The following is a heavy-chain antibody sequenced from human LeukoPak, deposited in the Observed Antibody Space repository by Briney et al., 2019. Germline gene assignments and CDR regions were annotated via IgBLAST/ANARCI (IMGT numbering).Heavy chain of an antibody. V-gene: IGHV3-23*01. D-gene: IGHD2-2*01. CDR1: GFTFSSYA. Sequence: PGGSLRLSCAASGFTFSSYAMSWVRQAPGKGLEWVSAISGSGGSTYYADSVKGRFTISRDNSKNTLYLQMNSLRAEDTAVYYCAKDPRIVVVPAARLVAVAGDNDYWGQGTLVTVSS. CDR3: AKDPRIVVVPAARLVAVAGDNDY. J-gene: IGHJ4*02. CDR2: ISGSGGST.